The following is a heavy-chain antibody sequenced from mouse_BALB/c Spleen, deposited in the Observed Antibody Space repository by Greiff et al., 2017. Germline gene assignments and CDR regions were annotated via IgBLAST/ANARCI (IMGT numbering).Heavy chain of an antibody. V-gene: IGHV5-6-5*01. J-gene: IGHJ2*01. CDR3: ARPLSFDY. CDR2: ISSGGST. CDR1: GFTFSSYA. Sequence: EVKVVESGGGLVKPGGSLKLSCAASGFTFSSYAMSWVRQTPEKRLEWVASISSGGSTYYPDSVKGRFTISRDNAKNTLYLQMSSLRSEDTAMYYCARPLSFDYWGQGTTLTVSS.